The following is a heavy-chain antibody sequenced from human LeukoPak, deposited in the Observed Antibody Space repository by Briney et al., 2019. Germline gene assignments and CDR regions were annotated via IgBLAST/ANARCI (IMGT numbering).Heavy chain of an antibody. V-gene: IGHV4-34*01. CDR1: GGSFSGYS. CDR2: INHSGST. CDR3: ARYYGSGTYDY. D-gene: IGHD3-10*01. Sequence: SETLSLTCAVYGGSFSGYSFTWIRQPPGKGLEWIGEINHSGSTNYSPSLKSRVSISVDTSKNQFSLKLSSVTAADTAVYYCARYYGSGTYDYWGQGTLVTVSS. J-gene: IGHJ4*02.